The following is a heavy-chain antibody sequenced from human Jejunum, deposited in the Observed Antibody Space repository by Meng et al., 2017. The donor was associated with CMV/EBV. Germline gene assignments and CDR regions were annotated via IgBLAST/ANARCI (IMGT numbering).Heavy chain of an antibody. J-gene: IGHJ4*02. D-gene: IGHD6-13*01. Sequence: SGSIFTAHYIHWVRQAPGQGLEWMGWINPHSGDTNYAQTFQGRVTMTRDTSISTAYMDVGRLKSDDTAVYYCARGDSSSWYNFDYWGQGTLVTVSS. CDR1: GSIFTAHY. CDR3: ARGDSSSWYNFDY. CDR2: INPHSGDT. V-gene: IGHV1-2*02.